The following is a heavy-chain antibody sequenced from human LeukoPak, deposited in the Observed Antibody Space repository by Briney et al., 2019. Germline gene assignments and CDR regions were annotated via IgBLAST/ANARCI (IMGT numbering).Heavy chain of an antibody. J-gene: IGHJ5*02. CDR1: GFTFSNSA. CDR2: IVVGSGNT. Sequence: SVKVSCKASGFTFSNSAMQWVRQARGQRLEWIGWIVVGSGNTNYAQKFQGRVTMTRDISTTTDYMEQSSLRSDDTAVYYCARDQSGQWELRSGWWFDPWGQGTLVTVSS. V-gene: IGHV1-58*02. CDR3: ARDQSGQWELRSGWWFDP. D-gene: IGHD1-26*01.